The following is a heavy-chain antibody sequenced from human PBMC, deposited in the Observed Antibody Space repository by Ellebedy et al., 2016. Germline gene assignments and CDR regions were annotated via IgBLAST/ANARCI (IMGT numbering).Heavy chain of an antibody. V-gene: IGHV1-2*02. CDR2: ISPYDGDT. Sequence: ASVKVSCKASRGSNYAITWVRQAPGQGLEWMGWISPYDGDTHYAQKFQGRVTISRDTSISAVFMELSSLRSDDTAMYYCARRQCTNGVCNEHDGFDIWGQGTMVTVSS. J-gene: IGHJ3*02. D-gene: IGHD2-8*01. CDR3: ARRQCTNGVCNEHDGFDI. CDR1: RGSNYA.